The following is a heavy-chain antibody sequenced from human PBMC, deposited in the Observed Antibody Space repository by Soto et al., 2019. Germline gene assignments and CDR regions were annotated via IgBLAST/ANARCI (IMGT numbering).Heavy chain of an antibody. D-gene: IGHD3-16*01. CDR3: AKEAGDQ. CDR2: IIPIFGIK. Sequence: QMQLVQSGAEVKERGSSVKISCKTSGGTFNTYALTWVRQAPGQGLEWIGGIIPIFGIKNVAQRFQGRVTIDADESLTTAYMEMTSLRSDDTAVYYCAKEAGDQWGQGTLVTVSS. J-gene: IGHJ1*01. V-gene: IGHV1-69*01. CDR1: GGTFNTYA.